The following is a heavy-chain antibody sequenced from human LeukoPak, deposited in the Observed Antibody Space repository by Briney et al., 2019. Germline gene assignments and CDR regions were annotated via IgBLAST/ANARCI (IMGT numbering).Heavy chain of an antibody. CDR2: INPSGGST. J-gene: IGHJ6*03. Sequence: ASVKVSCKASGYTFTSYYMHWVRQAPGEGLEWMGIINPSGGSTNYAQKFQGRVTMTRDMSTSTVYMELSSLRPEDTAVYYCARVAAEVVGVPGAIGFGWLRRDYYYMDVWGKGTTVTVSS. CDR3: ARVAAEVVGVPGAIGFGWLRRDYYYMDV. V-gene: IGHV1-46*01. CDR1: GYTFTSYY. D-gene: IGHD2-2*02.